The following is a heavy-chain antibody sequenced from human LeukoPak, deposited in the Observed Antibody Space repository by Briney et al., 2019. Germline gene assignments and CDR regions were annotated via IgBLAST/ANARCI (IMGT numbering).Heavy chain of an antibody. V-gene: IGHV3-30*03. J-gene: IGHJ4*02. CDR2: ISYDGSNK. CDR3: AVRLDY. Sequence: GGSLRLSCAASGFTFSSYGMHWVRQAPGKGLEWVAVISYDGSNKYYADSVKGRFTISRDNSKSTLYLQMNSLRAEDTAVYCCAVRLDYWGQGTLVTVSS. CDR1: GFTFSSYG.